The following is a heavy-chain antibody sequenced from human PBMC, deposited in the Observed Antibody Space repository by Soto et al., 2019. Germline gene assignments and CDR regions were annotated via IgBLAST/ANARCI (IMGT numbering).Heavy chain of an antibody. CDR2: INKSGGST. V-gene: IGHV3-23*01. CDR3: AKYLFAYCGGDCFHPFDS. D-gene: IGHD2-21*02. Sequence: GGSLRLSCAASGFTFSSFAMSWVRQAPGKGLEWVSTINKSGGSTYYADSVKGRFTISRDNSKNTLYLHMNSLRAEDTAVYYCAKYLFAYCGGDCFHPFDSWGQGTLVTVSS. J-gene: IGHJ4*02. CDR1: GFTFSSFA.